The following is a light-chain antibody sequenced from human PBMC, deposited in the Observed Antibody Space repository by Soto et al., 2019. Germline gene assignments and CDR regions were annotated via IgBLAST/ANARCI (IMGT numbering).Light chain of an antibody. CDR1: QSVSSN. J-gene: IGKJ2*01. CDR3: QQYNNWPPYT. CDR2: GAS. V-gene: IGKV3-15*01. Sequence: EIVMTQSPATLSVSPGERATLSCRASQSVSSNLAWYQQKPGQAPRLLIYGASTRATGIPARFSGSGSGTAFTLTISSLQSEDFAVYYRQQYNNWPPYTFGQGTKLEIK.